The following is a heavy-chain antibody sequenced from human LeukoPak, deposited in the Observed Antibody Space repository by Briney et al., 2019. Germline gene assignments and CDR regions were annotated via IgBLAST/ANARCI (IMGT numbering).Heavy chain of an antibody. J-gene: IGHJ4*02. CDR1: GFAFSHHY. D-gene: IGHD5-24*01. CDR2: IDIDGNT. Sequence: PGGSLRLSCVASGFAFSHHYMHWVRQAPGKGLVWVSRIDIDGNTNYADSVKGRFTISRDNTKDTVYLQMNSLRAEDTAVYYCARDLNYNFDYWGQGALVTVSS. CDR3: ARDLNYNFDY. V-gene: IGHV3-74*01.